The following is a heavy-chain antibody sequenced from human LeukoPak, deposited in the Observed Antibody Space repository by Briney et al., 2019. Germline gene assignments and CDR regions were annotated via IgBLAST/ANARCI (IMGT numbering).Heavy chain of an antibody. CDR2: ISGSGGST. CDR3: AKGGDIVGAIPQLTFGY. V-gene: IGHV3-23*01. CDR1: GFTFSSYA. Sequence: PGGSLRLSCAASGFTFSSYAMSWVRQAPGKGLEWVSAISGSGGSTYYADSVKGRFTISRDNSKNTLYLQMNSLRAEDTAVYYCAKGGDIVGAIPQLTFGYWGQGTLVTVSS. D-gene: IGHD1-26*01. J-gene: IGHJ4*02.